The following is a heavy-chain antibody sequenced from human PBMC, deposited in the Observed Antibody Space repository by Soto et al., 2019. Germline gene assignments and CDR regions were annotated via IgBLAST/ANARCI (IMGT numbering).Heavy chain of an antibody. CDR1: GGSISSYY. CDR3: ARDLLDYGGNYFDY. Sequence: SETLSLTCTVSGGSISSYYWSWIRQPPGKGLEWIGYIYYSGSTNYNPSLKSRVTISVDTSKNQFSLKLSSVTAADTAVYYCARDLLDYGGNYFDYWGQGTLVTVSS. D-gene: IGHD4-17*01. J-gene: IGHJ4*02. V-gene: IGHV4-59*01. CDR2: IYYSGST.